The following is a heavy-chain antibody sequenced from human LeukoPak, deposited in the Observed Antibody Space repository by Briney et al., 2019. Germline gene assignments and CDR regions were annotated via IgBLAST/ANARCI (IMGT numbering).Heavy chain of an antibody. V-gene: IGHV3-74*01. CDR1: GFTLSNFW. J-gene: IGHJ4*02. D-gene: IGHD1-1*01. CDR3: ARGVHSSLDY. Sequence: GGSLRLSRAASGFTLSNFWLHWVRQAPGKGLEWVSRITSDGSNINYADSVQGRFTISRDDAKNTLYLQMNSLRAEDTAVYYCARGVHSSLDYWGQGALVTVSS. CDR2: ITSDGSNI.